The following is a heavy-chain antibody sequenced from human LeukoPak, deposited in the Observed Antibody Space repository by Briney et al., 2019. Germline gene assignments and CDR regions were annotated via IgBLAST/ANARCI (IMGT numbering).Heavy chain of an antibody. D-gene: IGHD6-19*01. J-gene: IGHJ4*02. V-gene: IGHV1-2*02. Sequence: ASVNVSCKASRYTFTHYYMHWVRQAPGQGLDGMGWINPNSGGTNYAQKFHGRVTMTRHTSISTAYMELSRLRSDDTAVYYCAREKVEWGSGWCVYWGQGTLVTVSS. CDR3: AREKVEWGSGWCVY. CDR1: RYTFTHYY. CDR2: INPNSGGT.